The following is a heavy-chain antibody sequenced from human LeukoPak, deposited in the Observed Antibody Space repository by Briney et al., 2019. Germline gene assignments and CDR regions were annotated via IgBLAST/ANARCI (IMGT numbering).Heavy chain of an antibody. CDR1: GYTFTSYG. CDR3: ARVFAKRISTPFGELTSYYYYGMDV. V-gene: IGHV1-18*01. J-gene: IGHJ6*02. Sequence: ASVKVSCKASGYTFTSYGISWVRQAPGQGLEWMGWISAYNGNTNYAQKLQGRVTMTTDTSTSTAYMELRSLRSDDTAVYYCARVFAKRISTPFGELTSYYYYGMDVWGQGTTVTVSS. CDR2: ISAYNGNT. D-gene: IGHD3-10*01.